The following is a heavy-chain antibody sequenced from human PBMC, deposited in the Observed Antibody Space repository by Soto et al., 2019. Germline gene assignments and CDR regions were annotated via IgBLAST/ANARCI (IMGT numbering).Heavy chain of an antibody. CDR1: GFTFKDYA. CDR2: TSWNSETI. Sequence: EVQLVESGGGLVQPGRSLRLSCAASGFTFKDYAMHWVRQAPGKGLEWVSGTSWNSETIDYADSVKGRFTISRDNAKNSLYLQMNSLRPEDTAFYYCAKEGGTTGTTGIDCWGQGTLVTVSS. D-gene: IGHD4-4*01. J-gene: IGHJ4*02. V-gene: IGHV3-9*01. CDR3: AKEGGTTGTTGIDC.